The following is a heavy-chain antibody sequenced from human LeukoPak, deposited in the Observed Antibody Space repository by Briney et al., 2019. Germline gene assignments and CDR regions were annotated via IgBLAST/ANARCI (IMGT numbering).Heavy chain of an antibody. D-gene: IGHD4-17*01. V-gene: IGHV3-43*02. CDR3: ARDLGMTDGDYVSYFDY. CDR1: GFTFVDYA. J-gene: IGHJ4*02. Sequence: GGSLTLSCAASGFTFVDYAMHWVRHAPGKGLEWVSLISVDGRSTYFADSVKGRFTISRDNSTNSLYLQMNSLRAEDTAVYYCARDLGMTDGDYVSYFDYWGQGTLVTVSS. CDR2: ISVDGRST.